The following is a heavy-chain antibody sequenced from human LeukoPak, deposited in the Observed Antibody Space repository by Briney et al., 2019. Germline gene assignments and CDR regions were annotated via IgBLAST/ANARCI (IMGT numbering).Heavy chain of an antibody. CDR2: ISGSGGST. CDR1: GFTFSRSG. V-gene: IGHV3-23*01. Sequence: PGGSLRLSCAASGFTFSRSGMNWVRQAPGKGLEWVSAISGSGGSTYYADSVKGRFTISRDNSKNTLYLQMNSLRAEDTAVYYCAKGVESYTSYTPVDYWGQGTLVTVSS. CDR3: AKGVESYTSYTPVDY. J-gene: IGHJ4*02. D-gene: IGHD3-3*01.